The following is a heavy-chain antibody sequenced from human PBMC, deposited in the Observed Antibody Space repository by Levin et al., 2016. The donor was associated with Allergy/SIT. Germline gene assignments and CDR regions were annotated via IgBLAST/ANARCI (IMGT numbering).Heavy chain of an antibody. Sequence: LSLTCAASGFTVSSNYMSWVRQAPGKGLEWVSVIYSGGSTYYADSVKGRFTISRDNSKNTLYLQMNSLRAEDTAVYYCARGGAQAGTLFDYYYYMDVWGKGTTVTVSS. CDR1: GFTVSSNY. V-gene: IGHV3-66*02. D-gene: IGHD6-19*01. CDR2: IYSGGST. CDR3: ARGGAQAGTLFDYYYYMDV. J-gene: IGHJ6*03.